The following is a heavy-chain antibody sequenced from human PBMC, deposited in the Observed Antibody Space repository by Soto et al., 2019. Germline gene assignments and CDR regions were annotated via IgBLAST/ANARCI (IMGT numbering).Heavy chain of an antibody. V-gene: IGHV1-8*01. CDR1: GYTFTSYD. J-gene: IGHJ6*02. CDR2: MNPNSGNT. CDR3: GRGSAAVYSYYYGMDA. D-gene: IGHD6-13*01. Sequence: QVQLVQSGAEVKKPGASVKVSCKASGYTFTSYDINWVRQATGQGLEWMGWMNPNSGNTGYAQKFQGRVTMTRNTPIRTAYRGLRSLKSEDTAVYYWGRGSAAVYSYYYGMDAWGQGTTVTVSS.